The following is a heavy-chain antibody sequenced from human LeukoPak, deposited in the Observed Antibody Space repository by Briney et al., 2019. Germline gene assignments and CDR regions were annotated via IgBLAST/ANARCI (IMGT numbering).Heavy chain of an antibody. Sequence: SETLSLTCTVSGGSISSSSYYWGWIRQPPGKGLEWIGSIYYSGSTYYNPSLKSRVTISVDTSKNQFSLKLSSVTAADTAVYYCARRGNWDYGRWGQGTLVTVSS. CDR1: GGSISSSSYY. CDR2: IYYSGST. V-gene: IGHV4-39*07. J-gene: IGHJ4*02. D-gene: IGHD1-7*01. CDR3: ARRGNWDYGR.